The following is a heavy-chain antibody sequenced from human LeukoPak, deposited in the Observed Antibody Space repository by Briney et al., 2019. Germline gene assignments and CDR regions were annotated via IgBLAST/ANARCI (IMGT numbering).Heavy chain of an antibody. CDR3: ARGKIPVLRLLEWTYNWFDP. Sequence: SVKVSCKASGGTFSSYAISWVRQAPGQGLEWMGRIIPIFGTANYAQKFQGRVTITTDESTSTAYMELSSLRSEDTAVYYCARGKIPVLRLLEWTYNWFDPWGQGTLVTVSS. CDR1: GGTFSSYA. D-gene: IGHD3-3*01. CDR2: IIPIFGTA. V-gene: IGHV1-69*05. J-gene: IGHJ5*02.